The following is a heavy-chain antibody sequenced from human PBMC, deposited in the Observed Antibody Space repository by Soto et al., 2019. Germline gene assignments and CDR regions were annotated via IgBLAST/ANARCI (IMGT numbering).Heavy chain of an antibody. D-gene: IGHD5-12*01. CDR2: IYYSGST. Sequence: QVQLQESGPGLVKPSETLSLMCTVSGGSISSYYWSWIRQPPGKGLEWIGYIYYSGSTNYTPSLKSRVTIPVGTSKNQFALKLSSVTAADTAVYYCARERRDGYKHYFDYWGQGTLVTVSS. CDR1: GGSISSYY. CDR3: ARERRDGYKHYFDY. J-gene: IGHJ4*02. V-gene: IGHV4-59*01.